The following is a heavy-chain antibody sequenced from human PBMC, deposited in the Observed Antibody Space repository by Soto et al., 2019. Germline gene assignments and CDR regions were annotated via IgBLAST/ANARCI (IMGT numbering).Heavy chain of an antibody. CDR3: TTSRSPFYDFWSGYFPFDY. D-gene: IGHD3-3*01. V-gene: IGHV3-15*07. J-gene: IGHJ4*02. Sequence: GGSLRLSCAASGFTFSNAWMNWVRQAPGKGLEWVGRIKSKTDGGTTDYAAPVKGRFTISREDSKNTHNLQMNSLKTEETAVYYGTTSRSPFYDFWSGYFPFDYWGQGTLVTVSS. CDR2: IKSKTDGGTT. CDR1: GFTFSNAW.